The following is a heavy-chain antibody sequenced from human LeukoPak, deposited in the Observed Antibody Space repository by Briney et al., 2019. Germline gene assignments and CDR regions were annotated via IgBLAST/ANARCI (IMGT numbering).Heavy chain of an antibody. CDR2: IYTSGST. CDR3: ARDYGYGGTMTYYYYGMDV. CDR1: GGSISSYY. Sequence: SETLSLTCTVSGGSISSYYWSWIRQPAGKGLEWIGRIYTSGSTNYNPSLKSRVTMSVDTSKNQFSLKLSSVTAADTAVYYCARDYGYGGTMTYYYYGMDVWAKGPRSPSP. J-gene: IGHJ6*02. V-gene: IGHV4-4*07. D-gene: IGHD4-23*01.